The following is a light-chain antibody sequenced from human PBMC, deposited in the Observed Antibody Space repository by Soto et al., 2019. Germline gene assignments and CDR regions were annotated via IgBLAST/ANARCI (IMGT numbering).Light chain of an antibody. J-gene: IGKJ1*01. CDR2: DVS. CDR1: QSVSNW. V-gene: IGKV1-5*01. CDR3: QQYDSYSWT. Sequence: GERVTITCRASQSVSNWLAWYQQKPGKAPKLLIYDVSSLESGVPSRFSGSGSGTEFILTISSLQPDDFATYYCQQYDSYSWTFDQGTKVEVK.